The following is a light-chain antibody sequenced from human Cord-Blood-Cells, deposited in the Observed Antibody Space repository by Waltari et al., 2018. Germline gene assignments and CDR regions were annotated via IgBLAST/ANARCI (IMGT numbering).Light chain of an antibody. CDR2: AVS. V-gene: IGLV2-11*01. CDR3: CSYAGSYTWV. J-gene: IGLJ3*02. Sequence: QSALTQPRSVSGPPGQSVTLSCTGTSSDVGGYNYAAWYQQHPGKAPKLMIYAVSKRPSGVPDRFSGSKSGNTASLTISGLQADDEADYYCCSYAGSYTWVFGGGTKLTVL. CDR1: SSDVGGYNY.